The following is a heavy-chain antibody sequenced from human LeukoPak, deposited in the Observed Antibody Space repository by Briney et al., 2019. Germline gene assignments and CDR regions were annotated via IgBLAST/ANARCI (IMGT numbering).Heavy chain of an antibody. J-gene: IGHJ4*02. V-gene: IGHV3-23*01. D-gene: IGHD3-9*01. CDR1: GFTFSSYA. CDR3: ANSDFDWLLYFPY. CDR2: ISGSDGST. Sequence: GGSLRLSCAASGFTFSSYAMSWVRQAPGKGLEWVSAISGSDGSTYYADSVKGRFTISRDNSKNTLYLQMNSLRAEDTAVYYCANSDFDWLLYFPYWGQGTLVTVSS.